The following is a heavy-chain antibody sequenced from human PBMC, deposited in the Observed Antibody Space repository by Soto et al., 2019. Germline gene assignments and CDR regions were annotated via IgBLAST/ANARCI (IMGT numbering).Heavy chain of an antibody. D-gene: IGHD6-13*01. CDR2: LSSNGIGT. Sequence: GGSLRLSCSGSGFTVSSFGMHWVRQAPGKGLEHVSTLSSNGIGTYYADSVKGRFTFSRDTSKNTLYLQMSSLRAEDTAVYYCVKDMGQAAVGIRYPYGLDVWGLGTTVTVSS. V-gene: IGHV3-64D*06. CDR3: VKDMGQAAVGIRYPYGLDV. CDR1: GFTVSSFG. J-gene: IGHJ6*02.